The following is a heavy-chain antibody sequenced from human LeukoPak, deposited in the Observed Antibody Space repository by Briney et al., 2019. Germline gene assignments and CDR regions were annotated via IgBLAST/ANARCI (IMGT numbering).Heavy chain of an antibody. Sequence: GRSLRLSCAASGVIFSGNAIHWVRQAPGRGLEWVAQVWSKGDNTYYGDSMKGRFTTSRDNPKNTAYLQMNNLRDEDTAVYYCARDGQSLAPYAMDVWGQGTTVIVSS. CDR1: GVIFSGNA. J-gene: IGHJ6*02. CDR3: ARDGQSLAPYAMDV. CDR2: VWSKGDNT. V-gene: IGHV3-33*01.